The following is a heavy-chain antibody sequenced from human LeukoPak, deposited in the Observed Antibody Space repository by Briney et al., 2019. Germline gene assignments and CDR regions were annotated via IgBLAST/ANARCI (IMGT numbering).Heavy chain of an antibody. Sequence: GGSLRLSCAASGFTFSSYSMNWVRQAPGKGLEWVSSISSSSSYIYHADSVKGRFTISRDNAKNSLYLQMNSLRAEDTAVYYCARDRKDIVVVPAANGLDYWGQGTLVTVSS. V-gene: IGHV3-21*01. CDR2: ISSSSSYI. CDR3: ARDRKDIVVVPAANGLDY. J-gene: IGHJ4*02. D-gene: IGHD2-2*01. CDR1: GFTFSSYS.